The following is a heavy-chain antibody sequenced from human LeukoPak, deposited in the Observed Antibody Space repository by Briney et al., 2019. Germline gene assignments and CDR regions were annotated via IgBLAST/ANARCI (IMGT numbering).Heavy chain of an antibody. CDR1: GGSISSYY. V-gene: IGHV4-59*01. CDR2: IYYSGST. Sequence: SETLSLTCTVSGGSISSYYWSWIRQPPGKGLEWIGYIYYSGSTNYNPSLKSRVTISVDASKNQFSLKLSSVTAADTAVYYCAREKRRITIFGVVTPGDAFDIWGQGTMVTVSS. D-gene: IGHD3-3*01. J-gene: IGHJ3*02. CDR3: AREKRRITIFGVVTPGDAFDI.